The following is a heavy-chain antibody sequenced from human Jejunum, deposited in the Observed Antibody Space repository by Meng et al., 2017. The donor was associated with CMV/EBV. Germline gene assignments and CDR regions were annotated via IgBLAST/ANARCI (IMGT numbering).Heavy chain of an antibody. J-gene: IGHJ4*02. CDR1: GGSVTNYA. Sequence: QVQLMQSGAEWKEPGSALKVSGKSSGGSVTNYAFNWVRQAPGQGLEWMGGIIAIFKTPNYAQKFQGRLTITADESTGTSYMELTSLTSEDTAVYYCARGFLNGYQPVDYWGQGTLVTVSS. CDR3: ARGFLNGYQPVDY. D-gene: IGHD5-24*01. CDR2: IIAIFKTP. V-gene: IGHV1-69*12.